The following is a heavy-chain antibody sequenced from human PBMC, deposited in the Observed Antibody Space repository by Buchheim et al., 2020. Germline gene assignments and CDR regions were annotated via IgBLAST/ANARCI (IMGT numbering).Heavy chain of an antibody. CDR2: IKQDGSEK. V-gene: IGHV3-7*01. Sequence: EVQLVESGGGLVQPGGSLRLSCAASGFTFSSYWMSWVRQAPGKGLEWVANIKQDGSEKYYVDSGKGRFTISRDNAKNSLYLQMNSLRAEDTAVYYCARDFLAGQQLIGGVWFDPWGQGTL. J-gene: IGHJ5*02. D-gene: IGHD6-13*01. CDR1: GFTFSSYW. CDR3: ARDFLAGQQLIGGVWFDP.